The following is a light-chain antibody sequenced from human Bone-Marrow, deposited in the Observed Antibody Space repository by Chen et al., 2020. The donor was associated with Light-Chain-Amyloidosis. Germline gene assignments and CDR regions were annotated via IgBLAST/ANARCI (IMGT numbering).Light chain of an antibody. V-gene: IGLV3-25*03. J-gene: IGLJ2*01. CDR3: QSADSSGTYEVI. CDR1: DLPTKY. Sequence: SYELTPPPSVLASPGQTARITCSGDDLPTKYAYWYQQKPGQAPVLVIHRDTERPSGISARFSGSSSGTTATLTISGVQAEDEADYHCQSADSSGTYEVIFGGGTKLTVL. CDR2: RDT.